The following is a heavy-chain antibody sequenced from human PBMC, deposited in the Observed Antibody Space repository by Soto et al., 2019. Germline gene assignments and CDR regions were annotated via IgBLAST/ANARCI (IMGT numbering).Heavy chain of an antibody. J-gene: IGHJ2*01. CDR3: ARASSGYLRSGFYL. CDR2: IIPIFGTT. Sequence: QVQLVQSGAELKKPGSSVKVSCKASGGTFSSYAISWVRQAPGQGLEWMGGIIPIFGTTNYAQKFQGRVTIIVDDSTSKAYMELSSLRAEDTALYYCARASSGYLRSGFYLWGRGTLVTVSS. V-gene: IGHV1-69*01. D-gene: IGHD3-22*01. CDR1: GGTFSSYA.